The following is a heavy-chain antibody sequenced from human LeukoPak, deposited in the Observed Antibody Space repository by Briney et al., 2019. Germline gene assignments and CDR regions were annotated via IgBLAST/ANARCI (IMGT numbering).Heavy chain of an antibody. J-gene: IGHJ4*02. CDR1: GGSISSSSYY. D-gene: IGHD2-21*01. CDR2: IYHSGST. V-gene: IGHV4-30-2*01. CDR3: ARGLSLLGPEEGLPLGY. Sequence: SETLSLTCTVSGGSISSSSYYWSWIRQPPGKGLEWIGYIYHSGSTYYNPSLKSRVTFSVDTSKNQISLRVISVTAADTAVYYCARGLSLLGPEEGLPLGYWGQGSLVTVSS.